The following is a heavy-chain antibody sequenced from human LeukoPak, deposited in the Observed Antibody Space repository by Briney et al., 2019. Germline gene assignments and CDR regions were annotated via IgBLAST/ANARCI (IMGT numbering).Heavy chain of an antibody. D-gene: IGHD6-6*01. CDR2: IYTSGST. CDR3: ASELNIAARPIY. J-gene: IGHJ4*02. V-gene: IGHV4-61*02. Sequence: SETLSLTCTVSGGSISSGSYYWSWIRQPAGKGLEWIGRIYTSGSTNYNPSLRSRVTISVDTSKNQFSLKLSSVTAADTAVYYCASELNIAARPIYWGQGTLVTVSS. CDR1: GGSISSGSYY.